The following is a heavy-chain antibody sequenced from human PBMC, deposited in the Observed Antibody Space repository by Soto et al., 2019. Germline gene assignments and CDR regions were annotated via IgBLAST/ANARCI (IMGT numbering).Heavy chain of an antibody. CDR3: ARGRYYYDSSGYQDY. Sequence: SVKVSCKASGGTFSSYAISWVRQAPGQGLEWMGGIIPIFGTANYAQKFQGRVTITADESTSTAYMELSSLRSEDTAVYYCARGRYYYDSSGYQDYWGQGTLVTVSS. CDR2: IIPIFGTA. J-gene: IGHJ4*02. CDR1: GGTFSSYA. D-gene: IGHD3-22*01. V-gene: IGHV1-69*13.